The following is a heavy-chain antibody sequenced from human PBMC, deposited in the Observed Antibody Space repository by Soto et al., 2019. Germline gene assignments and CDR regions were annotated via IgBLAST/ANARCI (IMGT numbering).Heavy chain of an antibody. D-gene: IGHD3-22*01. CDR2: ISSSSSYI. J-gene: IGHJ4*02. CDR1: GFTFSSYS. Sequence: GGSLRLSCAASGFTFSSYSMNWVRQAPGKGLEWVSSISSSSSYIYYADSVKGRFTISRDNAKNSLYLQMNSLRAEDTAVYCCARRSPPLGADSSGSLDYWGQGTLVTVSS. V-gene: IGHV3-21*01. CDR3: ARRSPPLGADSSGSLDY.